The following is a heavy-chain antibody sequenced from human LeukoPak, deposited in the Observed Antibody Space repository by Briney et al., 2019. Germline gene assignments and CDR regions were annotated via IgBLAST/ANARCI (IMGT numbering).Heavy chain of an antibody. Sequence: GASVTVSCKASGGTFSSYAISWVRQAPGQGLEWMGGIIPIFGTANYAQKFQGRVTITTDESTSTAYMELSSLRSEDTAVYYCARSIAAAGGDYYYYMDVWGKGTTVTVSS. CDR1: GGTFSSYA. D-gene: IGHD6-13*01. CDR2: IIPIFGTA. J-gene: IGHJ6*03. V-gene: IGHV1-69*05. CDR3: ARSIAAAGGDYYYYMDV.